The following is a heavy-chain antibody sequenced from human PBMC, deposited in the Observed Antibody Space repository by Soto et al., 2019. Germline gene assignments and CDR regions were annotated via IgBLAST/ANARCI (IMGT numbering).Heavy chain of an antibody. CDR1: GYTFTSYD. CDR3: ARFYYGSGSWKSAHPVV. CDR2: MNPNSGNT. V-gene: IGHV1-8*01. J-gene: IGHJ4*02. D-gene: IGHD3-10*01. Sequence: QVQLVQSGAEVKKPGASVKVSCKASGYTFTSYDINWVRQATGQGLEWMGWMNPNSGNTGYAQKFQGRVTMTRNTSISTAYMELSSLRSEDTAVYYCARFYYGSGSWKSAHPVVWGQGTLVTVSS.